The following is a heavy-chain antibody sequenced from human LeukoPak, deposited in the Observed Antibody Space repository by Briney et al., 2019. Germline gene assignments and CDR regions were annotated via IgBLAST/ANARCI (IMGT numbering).Heavy chain of an antibody. CDR3: ARDAHSYGYRAFDY. Sequence: NPGGSLRLSCAASGFTFSDYYMSWIRQAPGKGLEWVSYISSSGSTIYYADSVKGRFTISRDNAKNSLYLQMNSLRAEDTAVYYCARDAHSYGYRAFDYRGQGTLVTVSS. CDR2: ISSSGSTI. CDR1: GFTFSDYY. V-gene: IGHV3-11*04. J-gene: IGHJ4*02. D-gene: IGHD5-18*01.